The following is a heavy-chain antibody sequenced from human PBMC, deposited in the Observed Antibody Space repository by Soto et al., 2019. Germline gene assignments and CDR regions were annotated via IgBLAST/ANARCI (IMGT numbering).Heavy chain of an antibody. V-gene: IGHV3-48*04. Sequence: GGSLRLSCAASGFTFSSYSMNWVRQAPGKGLEWVSYISSSSSTIYYADSVKGRFTISRDNAKNSLYLQMNSLRAEDTAVYYCARDERGSRIAARLNDYWGQGTLVTVSS. CDR1: GFTFSSYS. CDR2: ISSSSSTI. J-gene: IGHJ4*02. D-gene: IGHD6-6*01. CDR3: ARDERGSRIAARLNDY.